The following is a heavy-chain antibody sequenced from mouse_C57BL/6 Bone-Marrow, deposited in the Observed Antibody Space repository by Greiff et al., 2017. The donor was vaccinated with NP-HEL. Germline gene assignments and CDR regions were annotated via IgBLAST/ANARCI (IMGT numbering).Heavy chain of an antibody. Sequence: VQLQQSGPELVKPGASVKISCKASGYAFSSSWMNWVKQRPGKGLEWIGRIYPGDGDTNYNGKFKGKATLTADNSSSTAYMQLSSLTSEDSAVYFCARGDYYGSSWYFDVWGTGTTVTVSS. V-gene: IGHV1-82*01. D-gene: IGHD1-1*01. CDR2: IYPGDGDT. CDR3: ARGDYYGSSWYFDV. J-gene: IGHJ1*03. CDR1: GYAFSSSW.